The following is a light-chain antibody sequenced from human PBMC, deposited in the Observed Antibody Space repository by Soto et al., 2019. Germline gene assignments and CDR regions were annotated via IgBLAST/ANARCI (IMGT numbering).Light chain of an antibody. CDR2: LGS. CDR3: MQALQTSWT. Sequence: DIVMTQSPLSLPVTPGEPASISCRSSQSLLHSNGYNYLDWYLQKSGQSPQLLIYLGSNRSSGVPDRFSGSGSGTDFTLKISSVEAEDVGVDYCMQALQTSWTCGQGTKVDIK. V-gene: IGKV2-28*01. CDR1: QSLLHSNGYNY. J-gene: IGKJ1*01.